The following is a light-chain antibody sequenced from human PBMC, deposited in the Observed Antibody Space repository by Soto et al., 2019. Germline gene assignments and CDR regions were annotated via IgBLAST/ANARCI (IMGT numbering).Light chain of an antibody. CDR1: QTIRTY. Sequence: DIQMTQSPSPLSASVGDRVTSTCRASQTIRTYLNWYQQKPGKAPKLLIYAASSLQSGVPSRFSGSGSGTDFTLTISSLQPEDFATYYCQQSYTSLTFGGGTKVDI. J-gene: IGKJ4*01. CDR2: AAS. V-gene: IGKV1-39*01. CDR3: QQSYTSLT.